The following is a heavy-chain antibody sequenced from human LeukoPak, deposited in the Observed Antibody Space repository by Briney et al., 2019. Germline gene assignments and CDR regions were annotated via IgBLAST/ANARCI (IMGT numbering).Heavy chain of an antibody. V-gene: IGHV3-23*01. CDR1: GFTFSDYA. CDR2: ASYYVGKQ. CDR3: AKALEQETVIALDS. J-gene: IGHJ4*02. D-gene: IGHD6-13*01. Sequence: PGGSLRLSCAASGFTFSDYAMSWVRQAPGKGLEWVSTASYYVGKQYHADSVRGRFTVSRDNSRNTVSLQMNSLRAEDTSIYFCAKALEQETVIALDSWGQGTLVTVSS.